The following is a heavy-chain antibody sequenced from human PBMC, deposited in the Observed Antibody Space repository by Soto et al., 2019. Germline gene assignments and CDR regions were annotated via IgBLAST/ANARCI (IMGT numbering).Heavy chain of an antibody. J-gene: IGHJ4*02. D-gene: IGHD2-15*01. CDR2: IIPILGIA. Sequence: QVQLVQSGAEVKKPGSSVKVSCKASGGTFSSYTISWVRQAPGQGLEWMGRIIPILGIANYAQKFQGRVTINADKSTSTAYMELSSLRSEDTAVYYCAPDCSGGSCYSGYWGQGTLVTVSS. CDR3: APDCSGGSCYSGY. CDR1: GGTFSSYT. V-gene: IGHV1-69*02.